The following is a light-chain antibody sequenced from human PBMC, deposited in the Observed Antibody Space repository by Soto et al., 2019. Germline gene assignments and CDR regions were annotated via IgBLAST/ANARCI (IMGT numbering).Light chain of an antibody. CDR1: ISDVGDYNY. J-gene: IGLJ2*01. CDR2: DVS. Sequence: QSALTQPASVSGSPGQSITISCTGTISDVGDYNYVSWYQQHPGKAPKLMIFDVSSRPSGVSNRFSGSKSGNTASLTISGLQAEDEAVYYCTSYTRSSSTLDVFFGGGTKLTVL. CDR3: TSYTRSSSTLDVF. V-gene: IGLV2-14*01.